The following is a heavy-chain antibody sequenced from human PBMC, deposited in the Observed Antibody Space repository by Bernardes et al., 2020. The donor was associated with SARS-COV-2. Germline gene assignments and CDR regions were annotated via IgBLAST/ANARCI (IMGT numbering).Heavy chain of an antibody. CDR2: ISRSGVNT. V-gene: IGHV3-23*01. Sequence: GGSLRLSCAASGFTFNNYAMSWVRQAPGKGLEWVSGISRSGVNTYYADSVKGRFTISRDNSRNTMYLQMHSLRGDDTAVYYCARDGSSFYDDSGGYYAGNWGQGTLVTVSS. CDR1: GFTFNNYA. J-gene: IGHJ4*02. D-gene: IGHD3-22*01. CDR3: ARDGSSFYDDSGGYYAGN.